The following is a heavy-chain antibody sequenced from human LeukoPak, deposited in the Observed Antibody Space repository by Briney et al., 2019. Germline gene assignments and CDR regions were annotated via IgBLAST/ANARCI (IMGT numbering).Heavy chain of an antibody. CDR3: ARRRAVAGSYWFDP. V-gene: IGHV3-74*01. D-gene: IGHD6-19*01. J-gene: IGHJ5*02. CDR2: INSDGSST. Sequence: PGGSLRLSCVASGLPIADFAMHWVRQAPGKGLVWVSRINSDGSSTSYADSVKGRFTISRDNAKNTLYLQMNSLRAEDTAVYYCARRRAVAGSYWFDPWGQGTLVTVSS. CDR1: GLPIADFA.